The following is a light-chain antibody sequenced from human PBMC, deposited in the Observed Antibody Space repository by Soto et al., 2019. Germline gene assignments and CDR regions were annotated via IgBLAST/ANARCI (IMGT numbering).Light chain of an antibody. J-gene: IGKJ1*01. Sequence: EIVMTQSPATLSVSPGERATLSCRASQGVSSNLAWYLQKPGQAPRLLIYRASTRATGIPARFSGSGSGTEFTLTISSLQSEDFAVYYCQQYNDWPRTFGQGTKVEIK. CDR3: QQYNDWPRT. CDR2: RAS. CDR1: QGVSSN. V-gene: IGKV3-15*01.